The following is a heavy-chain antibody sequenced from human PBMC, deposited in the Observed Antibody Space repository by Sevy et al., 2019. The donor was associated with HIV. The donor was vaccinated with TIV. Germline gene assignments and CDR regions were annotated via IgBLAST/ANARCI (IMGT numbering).Heavy chain of an antibody. D-gene: IGHD6-19*01. CDR3: ARDYPSKSRGSRGWYRGHWFDP. CDR1: GGSISSYY. V-gene: IGHV4-59*01. CDR2: IYYSGST. J-gene: IGHJ5*02. Sequence: SETLSLTCTVSGGSISSYYWSWIRQPPGKGLEWIGYIYYSGSTTYNPYLKSRVTISLETYKNQFSLKLSTVTAADTAVYYCARDYPSKSRGSRGWYRGHWFDPWGQGTLVTVSS.